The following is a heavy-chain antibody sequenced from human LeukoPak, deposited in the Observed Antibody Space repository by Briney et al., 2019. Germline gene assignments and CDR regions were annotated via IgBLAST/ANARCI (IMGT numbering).Heavy chain of an antibody. CDR2: ISGSASTI. V-gene: IGHV3-11*01. CDR1: GFTFSDYY. CDR3: AKDFSLTLSDAFDI. D-gene: IGHD3-9*01. Sequence: GGSLRLSCAASGFTFSDYYMSWIRQAPGKGLEWVSYISGSASTIYYADSVKGRFTISRDNAKNSLYLQMNSLRAEDTALYYCAKDFSLTLSDAFDIWGQGTMVTVSS. J-gene: IGHJ3*02.